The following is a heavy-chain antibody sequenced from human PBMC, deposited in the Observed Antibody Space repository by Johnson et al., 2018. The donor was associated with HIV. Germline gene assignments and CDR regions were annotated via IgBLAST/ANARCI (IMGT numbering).Heavy chain of an antibody. V-gene: IGHV3-9*01. J-gene: IGHJ3*02. CDR3: ASDSSGYDERGEKDAFDI. CDR2: ISWNSGSI. CDR1: GISFDNYA. Sequence: LVESGGGVVRPGGSLRLSCAASGISFDNYAMHWVRQAPGKGLEWVSGISWNSGSIGYADSVKGRFTMSRDNSKNTLYLKMNSLRAEDTAVYYCASDSSGYDERGEKDAFDIWGQGTMVTVSS. D-gene: IGHD5-12*01.